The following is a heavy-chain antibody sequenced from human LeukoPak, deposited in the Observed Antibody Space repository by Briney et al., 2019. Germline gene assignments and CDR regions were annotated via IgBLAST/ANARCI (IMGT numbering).Heavy chain of an antibody. CDR3: TREHGWYYFDY. D-gene: IGHD6-19*01. J-gene: IGHJ4*02. V-gene: IGHV4-4*07. CDR1: GGSISSYY. CDR2: IYTSGST. Sequence: SETLSLTCTVSGGSISSYYWSWIRQPAGKGLEWIGRIYTSGSTNYNPSLKSRVTISVDKSKNQFSLRLSSVTAADTAVYHCTREHGWYYFDYWGQGTLVTVSS.